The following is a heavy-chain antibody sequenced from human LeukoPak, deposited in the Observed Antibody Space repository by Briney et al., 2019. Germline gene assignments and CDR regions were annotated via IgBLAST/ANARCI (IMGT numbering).Heavy chain of an antibody. CDR3: ALTSGVVVAATALDY. D-gene: IGHD2-15*01. CDR2: IRYDGSNK. CDR1: GYTFSSYG. Sequence: GGSLRLSCAASGYTFSSYGMHWVRQAPGKGLEWVAFIRYDGSNKYYADSVKGRFTISRDNSKNTLYLQMNSLRAEDTAVYYCALTSGVVVAATALDYWGQGTLVTVSS. J-gene: IGHJ4*02. V-gene: IGHV3-30*02.